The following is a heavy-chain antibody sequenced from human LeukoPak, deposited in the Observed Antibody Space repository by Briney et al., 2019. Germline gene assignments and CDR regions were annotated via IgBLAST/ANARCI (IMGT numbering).Heavy chain of an antibody. V-gene: IGHV1-2*02. CDR1: GYTFTGYY. D-gene: IGHD3-22*01. CDR3: ARVSWDSSGYYFDY. Sequence: GASVKFSCKASGYTFTGYYMHWVRQAPGQGLEWMGWINPNSGGTNYAQKFQGRVTMTRDTSISTAYMELSRLRSDDTAVYYSARVSWDSSGYYFDYWGQGTLVTVSS. CDR2: INPNSGGT. J-gene: IGHJ4*02.